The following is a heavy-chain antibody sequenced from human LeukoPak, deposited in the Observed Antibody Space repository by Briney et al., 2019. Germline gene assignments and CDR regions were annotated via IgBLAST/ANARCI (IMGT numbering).Heavy chain of an antibody. Sequence: SETLSLTCTVSGDSISSYYWSWTRQPPGKGLEWIGYIYYSGRTDYNPSLKSRVTISMDTSRNQFSLNLSSVTAADTAVYYCARQRFGELSTDYWGQGTLVTVSS. CDR1: GDSISSYY. V-gene: IGHV4-59*08. D-gene: IGHD3-10*01. CDR2: IYYSGRT. CDR3: ARQRFGELSTDY. J-gene: IGHJ4*02.